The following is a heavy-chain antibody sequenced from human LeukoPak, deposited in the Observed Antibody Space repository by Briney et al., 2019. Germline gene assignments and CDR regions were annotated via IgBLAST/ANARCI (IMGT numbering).Heavy chain of an antibody. Sequence: PSQTLSLTCTVSGGSISSGSYYWSWIRQPVGKGLEWIGRIYTSGSTNYNPSLKSRVTISVDTSKNQFSLKLSSVTAADTAVYYCARDSKYCGGDCFSWGQGTLVTVSS. CDR3: ARDSKYCGGDCFS. J-gene: IGHJ5*02. CDR1: GGSISSGSYY. D-gene: IGHD2-21*02. CDR2: IYTSGST. V-gene: IGHV4-61*02.